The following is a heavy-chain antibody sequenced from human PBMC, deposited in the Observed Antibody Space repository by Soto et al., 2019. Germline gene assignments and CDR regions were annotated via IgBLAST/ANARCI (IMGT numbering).Heavy chain of an antibody. D-gene: IGHD3-22*01. CDR3: ARESKYDTSGYPPWFAP. CDR2: IYYGGST. Sequence: SATLTLTRTVSGASISGYYWSWIRQHPGEGLEWIGYIYYGGSTSYNLSLKSRVTISVDTSKNQFSLKLSSVTDADTAVYYCARESKYDTSGYPPWFAPWGQGTLVTVSS. CDR1: GASISGYY. V-gene: IGHV4-31*03. J-gene: IGHJ5*02.